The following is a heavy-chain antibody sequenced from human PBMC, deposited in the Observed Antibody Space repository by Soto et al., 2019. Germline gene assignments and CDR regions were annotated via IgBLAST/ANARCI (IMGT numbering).Heavy chain of an antibody. Sequence: SETLSLTCAVSGGSISSGGYSWSWVRQPPGKGLEWIGYIYHSGSTYYNPSLKSRVTISVDRSKNQFSLKLSSVTAADTAVYYCARDRRSGYSYGSPYYYYGMDVWGQGTTVTVSS. J-gene: IGHJ6*02. CDR2: IYHSGST. CDR1: GGSISSGGYS. V-gene: IGHV4-30-2*01. CDR3: ARDRRSGYSYGSPYYYYGMDV. D-gene: IGHD5-18*01.